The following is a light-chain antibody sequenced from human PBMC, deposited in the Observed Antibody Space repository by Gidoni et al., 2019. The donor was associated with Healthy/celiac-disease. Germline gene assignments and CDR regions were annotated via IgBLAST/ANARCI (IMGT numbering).Light chain of an antibody. V-gene: IGKV4-1*01. J-gene: IGKJ2*01. CDR3: QQYYSTLSYT. CDR2: WAS. CDR1: QSVLYSSNNKNY. Sequence: DIVTTQSPDSLAVSLGERATINCKSSQSVLYSSNNKNYLAWYQQKPGQPPKLLIYWASTRESGVPDRFSGSGSGTDFTLTISSLQAEDVAVYYCQQYYSTLSYTFGQXTKLEIK.